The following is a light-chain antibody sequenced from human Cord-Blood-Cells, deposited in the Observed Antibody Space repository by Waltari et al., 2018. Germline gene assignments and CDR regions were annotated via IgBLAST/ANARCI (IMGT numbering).Light chain of an antibody. CDR1: SSDVGSYNL. V-gene: IGLV2-23*01. Sequence: QSALTQPASVSGSPGQSYTISCTGTSSDVGSYNLFSWNQQHPDKAPKPMIYEGSKRPSGVSNRFAGSKSGNTDSLTISGLQAEDEADYYCCSYAGSSTWVFGGGTKLTVL. J-gene: IGLJ3*02. CDR3: CSYAGSSTWV. CDR2: EGS.